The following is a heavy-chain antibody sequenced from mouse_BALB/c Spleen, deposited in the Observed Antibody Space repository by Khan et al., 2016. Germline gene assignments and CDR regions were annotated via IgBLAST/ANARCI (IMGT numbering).Heavy chain of an antibody. V-gene: IGHV2-9*02. CDR3: ARDDQDYDAWFAS. Sequence: VKLEESGPGLVAPSQSLSITCTVSGFSLTSSGVHWVRQPPGKGLDWMGVIWAGGSKDYNSALMFRLSITKDNAQNQGFLKMNRRQTDDTALYYCARDDQDYDAWFASWGQGTLVTVSA. J-gene: IGHJ3*01. CDR2: IWAGGSK. CDR1: GFSLTSSG. D-gene: IGHD2-4*01.